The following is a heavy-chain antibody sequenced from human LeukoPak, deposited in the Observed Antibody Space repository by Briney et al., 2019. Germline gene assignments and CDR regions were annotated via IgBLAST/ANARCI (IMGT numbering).Heavy chain of an antibody. CDR1: GYSISSGYY. Sequence: KPSETLFLTCSVFGYSISSGYYWGWIRQPPGRGLEWIGSIYHNGSTYYNPSLKSRVTISVDTSKNQFSLKLSSVTAADTAVYYCARPMVDGIDAFDIWGQGTMVTVSS. D-gene: IGHD4/OR15-4a*01. J-gene: IGHJ3*02. CDR2: IYHNGST. CDR3: ARPMVDGIDAFDI. V-gene: IGHV4-38-2*02.